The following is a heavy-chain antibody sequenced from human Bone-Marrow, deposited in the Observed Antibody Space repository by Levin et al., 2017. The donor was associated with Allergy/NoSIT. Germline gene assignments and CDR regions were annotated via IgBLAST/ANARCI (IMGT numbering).Heavy chain of an antibody. V-gene: IGHV1-24*01. CDR1: GNTLSELP. D-gene: IGHD7-27*01. CDR2: FNRKDGDA. J-gene: IGHJ5*02. Sequence: GESLKISCKVTGNTLSELPLHWVRQTPGKGPEWMGGFNRKDGDAFYAQKFKGRVNMTEDTSTDTVYMELRSLTSEDTAMYYCAIAAVWGWFDPWGQGTLVTVSS. CDR3: AIAAVWGWFDP.